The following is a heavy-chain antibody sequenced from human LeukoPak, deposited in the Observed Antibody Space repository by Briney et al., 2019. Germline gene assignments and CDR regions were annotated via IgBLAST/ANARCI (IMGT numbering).Heavy chain of an antibody. J-gene: IGHJ4*02. V-gene: IGHV3-30*18. CDR3: AKDGDSSGWYYFDY. D-gene: IGHD6-19*01. CDR1: GFTFSRYG. Sequence: PGRSLRLSCAASGFTFSRYGMHWVRQAPGKGLEWVAAISYDGSNKYYADSVKGRFTISRDNSKNTLYLQMNSLRAEDTAVYYCAKDGDSSGWYYFDYWGQGTLVTVSS. CDR2: ISYDGSNK.